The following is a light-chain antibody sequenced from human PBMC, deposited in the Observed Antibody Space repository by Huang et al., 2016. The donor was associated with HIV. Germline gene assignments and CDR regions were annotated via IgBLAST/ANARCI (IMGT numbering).Light chain of an antibody. CDR2: WAS. CDR1: QSLFFSSNKRSY. V-gene: IGKV4-1*01. J-gene: IGKJ4*01. Sequence: DIVMTQSPDSLTVSLGERATINCRSSQSLFFSSNKRSYLAWYQKKPGQPPKLVISWASARESGGPERFSGSGSETHFTLTINSLQAEDVAVYYCQQYYHNPLTFGGGTKVEI. CDR3: QQYYHNPLT.